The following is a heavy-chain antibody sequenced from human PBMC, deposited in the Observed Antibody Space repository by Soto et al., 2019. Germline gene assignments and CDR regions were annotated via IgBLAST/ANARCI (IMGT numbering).Heavy chain of an antibody. CDR1: GGSISSYY. CDR3: ARDDRGYSYGPNNWFDP. Sequence: NPSETLSLTCTVSGGSISSYYWSWIRQPTGKGLEWIGYIYYSGSTNYNPSLKSLVTISVDTSKNQFSLKLSSVTAADTAVYYCARDDRGYSYGPNNWFDPWGQGTLVTVSS. J-gene: IGHJ5*02. CDR2: IYYSGST. D-gene: IGHD5-18*01. V-gene: IGHV4-59*12.